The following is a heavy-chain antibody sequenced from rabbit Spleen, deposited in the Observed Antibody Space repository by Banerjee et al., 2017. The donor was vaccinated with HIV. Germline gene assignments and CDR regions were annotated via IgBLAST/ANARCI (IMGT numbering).Heavy chain of an antibody. Sequence: QSLEESGGDLVKPGGTLTLTCTVSGFSFSSAYYLCWVRQAPGKGLEWIACIYAGSSGNTYSATCAKGRFTISKTSPTTVTLQLNSLTAADTATYFCAREDVGGSVSLWGQGTLVTVS. CDR3: AREDVGGSVSL. V-gene: IGHV1S40*01. D-gene: IGHD1-1*01. CDR2: IYAGSSGNT. CDR1: GFSFSSAYY. J-gene: IGHJ4*01.